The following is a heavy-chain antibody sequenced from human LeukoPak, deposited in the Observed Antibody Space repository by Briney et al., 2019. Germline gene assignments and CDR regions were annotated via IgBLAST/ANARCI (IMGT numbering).Heavy chain of an antibody. CDR2: IRSKAYGGTP. CDR1: GFTFGDYA. V-gene: IGHV3-49*04. J-gene: IGHJ4*02. Sequence: GGSLRLSCTASGFTFGDYAVNWVRQAPGKGLEWVGFIRSKAYGGTPEYGASVKARFTISRDDSKSIGYLQMDSLKTEDTAVYYCTRSGVGGDTKFGYWGQGTLVTVSS. CDR3: TRSGVGGDTKFGY. D-gene: IGHD1-26*01.